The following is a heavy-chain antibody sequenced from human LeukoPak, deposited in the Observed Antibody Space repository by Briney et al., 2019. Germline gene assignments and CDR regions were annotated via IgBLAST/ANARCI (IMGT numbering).Heavy chain of an antibody. CDR3: AKGGKWDVTPFDY. D-gene: IGHD1-26*01. J-gene: IGHJ4*02. V-gene: IGHV3-23*01. CDR2: ISGGGGST. CDR1: GFTFNNAW. Sequence: GGSLRLSCAASGFTFNNAWMNWVRQAPGKGLEWVSTISGGGGSTYYADSVKGRFTISRDNSKNTLYLQVNSLRAEDTAVYYCAKGGKWDVTPFDYWGQGTLVTVSS.